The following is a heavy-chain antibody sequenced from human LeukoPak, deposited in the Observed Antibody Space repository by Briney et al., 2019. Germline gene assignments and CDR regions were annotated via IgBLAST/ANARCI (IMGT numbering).Heavy chain of an antibody. D-gene: IGHD2-21*02. V-gene: IGHV3-33*01. CDR3: ARDAYCGGDCYSLVGYYYYGMDV. J-gene: IGHJ6*02. CDR2: IWYDGSNK. CDR1: GFTFSSCG. Sequence: GGSLRLSCAASGFTFSSCGMHWVRQAPGGGLEWVAVIWYDGSNKYYADSVKGRLTISRDNSKNTLYLQMNSLRAEDTAVYYCARDAYCGGDCYSLVGYYYYGMDVWGQGTTVTVSS.